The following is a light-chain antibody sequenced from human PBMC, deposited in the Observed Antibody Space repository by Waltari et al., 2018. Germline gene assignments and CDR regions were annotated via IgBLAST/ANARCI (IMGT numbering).Light chain of an antibody. V-gene: IGLV3-1*01. J-gene: IGLJ1*01. CDR1: KLGDKY. CDR2: QDS. CDR3: QAWDSSTVAV. Sequence: SYALTQPPSVSVSPGHTASIPRTGDKLGDKYAFWYQQKPGQSPVLVIYQDSKRPSGIPERFSGSNSGNTATLTISGTQAMDEADYYCQAWDSSTVAVFGTGTKVTVL.